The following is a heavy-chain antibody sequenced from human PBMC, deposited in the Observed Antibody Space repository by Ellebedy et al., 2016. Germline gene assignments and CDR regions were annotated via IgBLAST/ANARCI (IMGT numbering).Heavy chain of an antibody. CDR3: ARGLFDHRMAFDI. D-gene: IGHD2-21*01. CDR1: GASFRGYY. CDR2: INHSGSF. Sequence: GSPRLSCAVYGASFRGYYWSWVRQPPGEGLEWIGEINHSGSFNYNPSLKSRVTISVDTSKNQFSVNLSSVTAADTAVYYCARGLFDHRMAFDIWGQGTMVTVSS. J-gene: IGHJ3*02. V-gene: IGHV4-34*01.